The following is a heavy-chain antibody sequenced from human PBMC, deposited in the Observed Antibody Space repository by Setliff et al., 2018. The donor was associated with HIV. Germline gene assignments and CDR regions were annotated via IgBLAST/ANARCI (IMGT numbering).Heavy chain of an antibody. Sequence: PSETLSLSCAASGFTFSSYSMSWVRQAPGKGLEWVANIKQDGSEKNYMDSVKGRFTISRDNAKNSLYLQMNSLRVEDTAVYYCATDCAVVGGTGSLDSWGQGTLVTVSS. D-gene: IGHD1-26*01. V-gene: IGHV3-7*05. CDR1: GFTFSSYS. CDR3: ATDCAVVGGTGSLDS. J-gene: IGHJ4*02. CDR2: IKQDGSEK.